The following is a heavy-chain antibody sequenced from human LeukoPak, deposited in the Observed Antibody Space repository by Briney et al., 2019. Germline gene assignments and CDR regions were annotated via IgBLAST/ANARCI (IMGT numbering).Heavy chain of an antibody. V-gene: IGHV1-2*02. Sequence: ASVKVSCKTSGFTFTGYYIHWVRQAPGRGLEWMGWINLNSGGTTFAQKFQDRVTMTGDTSISTAYMELSRLRSDDTAVYFCARDAVTVATPYFDFWGQGTLVTVSS. D-gene: IGHD4-11*01. CDR2: INLNSGGT. CDR3: ARDAVTVATPYFDF. CDR1: GFTFTGYY. J-gene: IGHJ4*02.